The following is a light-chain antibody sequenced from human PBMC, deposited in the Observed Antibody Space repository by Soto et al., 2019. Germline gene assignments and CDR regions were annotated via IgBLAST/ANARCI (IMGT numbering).Light chain of an antibody. CDR2: DAS. V-gene: IGKV3-11*01. CDR1: QSVDSY. J-gene: IGKJ5*01. CDR3: QQRSTPIT. Sequence: SPATLSLSPGERATLSCRASQSVDSYLAWYQQKPGQAPRLLIYDASNRATGIPARFSGSGSGTDFTLTISSLEPEDFAVYYCQQRSTPITFGQGTRLEIK.